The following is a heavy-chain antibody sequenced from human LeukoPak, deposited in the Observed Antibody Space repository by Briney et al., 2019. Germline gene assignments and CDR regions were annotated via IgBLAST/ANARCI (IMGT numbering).Heavy chain of an antibody. CDR1: GGSISSGSYY. J-gene: IGHJ4*02. D-gene: IGHD4-23*01. V-gene: IGHV4-61*02. CDR3: ARAIYGGNSGFDY. CDR2: IYTSGST. Sequence: SQTLSLTCAVSGGSISSGSYYWSWIRQPAGKGLEWIGRIYTSGSTNYNPSLKSRVTISVDTSKNQFSLKLSSVTAADTAVYYCARAIYGGNSGFDYWGQGTLVTVSS.